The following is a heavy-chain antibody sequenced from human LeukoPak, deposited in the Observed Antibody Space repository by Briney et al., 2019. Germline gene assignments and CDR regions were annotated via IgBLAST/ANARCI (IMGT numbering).Heavy chain of an antibody. V-gene: IGHV4-59*01. D-gene: IGHD4-17*01. Sequence: SETLSLTCTVSGGSISNYYWSWIRQPPGKGLEWIGYIYYSGSTNYNPSLKSQVIISVDTSKNQFSLKLSSVAAADTAVYYCARDYGDYFDYWGQGTLVTVSS. CDR1: GGSISNYY. CDR3: ARDYGDYFDY. CDR2: IYYSGST. J-gene: IGHJ4*02.